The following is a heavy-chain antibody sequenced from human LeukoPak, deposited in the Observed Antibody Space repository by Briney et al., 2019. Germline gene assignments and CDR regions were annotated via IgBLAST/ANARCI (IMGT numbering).Heavy chain of an antibody. CDR3: TRSTNLEAFDI. J-gene: IGHJ3*02. V-gene: IGHV4-61*01. Sequence: SETLSLTCTVSGGSVSSGTYYWSWIRQPPGKGLEWIGYIYYSGSTNYNPSLKSRVTVSVDTSKNQCSLRLSSVTTADTAVYYCTRSTNLEAFDIWGQGTMVTVSS. CDR1: GGSVSSGTYY. CDR2: IYYSGST. D-gene: IGHD2-8*01.